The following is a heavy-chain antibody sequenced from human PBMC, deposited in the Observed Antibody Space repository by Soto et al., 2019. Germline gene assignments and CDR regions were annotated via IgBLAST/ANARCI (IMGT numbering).Heavy chain of an antibody. CDR2: INPNSGGT. Sequence: ASVKVSCKASGYTFTGYYMHWVRQAPGQGLEWMGWINPNSGGTNYAQKFQGWVTMTRDTSISTAYMELSRLRSDDTAVYYCARGPNCDSSGQKAPHYYYGMDVWGQRTTVTVSS. V-gene: IGHV1-2*04. D-gene: IGHD3-22*01. CDR1: GYTFTGYY. CDR3: ARGPNCDSSGQKAPHYYYGMDV. J-gene: IGHJ6*02.